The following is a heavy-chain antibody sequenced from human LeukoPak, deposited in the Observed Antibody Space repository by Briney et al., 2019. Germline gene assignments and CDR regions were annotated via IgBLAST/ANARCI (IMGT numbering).Heavy chain of an antibody. V-gene: IGHV3-30*18. J-gene: IGHJ4*02. CDR2: ISYDGSNK. CDR1: GFTFSSYG. CDR3: AKEVVPAAIYPNKMTTVTHAPDY. D-gene: IGHD2-2*01. Sequence: PGRSLRLSCAASGFTFSSYGMHWVRQAPGKGLEWVAAISYDGSNKYYADSVKGRFTISRDNSKNTLYLQMNRLRAEDTAVYYCAKEVVPAAIYPNKMTTVTHAPDYWGQGTLVTVSS.